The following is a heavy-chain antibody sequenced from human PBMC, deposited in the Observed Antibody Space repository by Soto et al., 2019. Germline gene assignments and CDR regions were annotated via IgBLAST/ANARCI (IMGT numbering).Heavy chain of an antibody. CDR1: GYTFTGYV. Sequence: GASVKVSCKTSGYTFTGYVVDWVLQAPGQGLEWMGWINSGNGNTKYSERFQGRVTITRDTSASTSYMELNSLTSEDTAVYYCARGLTIFGVVIGYWGQGTLVTVSS. V-gene: IGHV1-3*01. CDR2: INSGNGNT. D-gene: IGHD3-3*01. CDR3: ARGLTIFGVVIGY. J-gene: IGHJ4*02.